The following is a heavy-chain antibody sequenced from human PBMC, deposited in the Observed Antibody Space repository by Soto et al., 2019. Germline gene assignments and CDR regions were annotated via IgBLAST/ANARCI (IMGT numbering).Heavy chain of an antibody. CDR3: ARVYPSDTRYGDVGSNWFDP. CDR1: GYTFTSYY. J-gene: IGHJ5*02. V-gene: IGHV1-46*03. CDR2: INPSGGST. D-gene: IGHD5-18*01. Sequence: QVQLVQSGAEVKKPGASVKVSCKASGYTFTSYYMHLVRQAPGQGLEWMGIINPSGGSTSYAQKFQGRVTMTRDTSTSTVYMELTSLRSEDTAVYYCARVYPSDTRYGDVGSNWFDPWGQGTRVTVSS.